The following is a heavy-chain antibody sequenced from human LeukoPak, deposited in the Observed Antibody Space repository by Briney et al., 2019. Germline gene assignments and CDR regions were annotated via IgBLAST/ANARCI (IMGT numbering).Heavy chain of an antibody. CDR1: GGSISSSSYY. CDR3: ARDGYYDSSGNQYYFDY. CDR2: IYYSGST. Sequence: SETLSLTCTVSGGSISSSSYYWGWIRQPPGKGLEWIGSIYYSGSTYYNPSLKSRVTISVDTSKNQFSLKLSSVTAADTAVYYCARDGYYDSSGNQYYFDYWGQGTLVTVSS. D-gene: IGHD3-22*01. J-gene: IGHJ4*02. V-gene: IGHV4-39*07.